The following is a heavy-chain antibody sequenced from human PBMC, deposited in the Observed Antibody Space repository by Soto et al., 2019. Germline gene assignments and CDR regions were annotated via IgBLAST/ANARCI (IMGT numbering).Heavy chain of an antibody. Sequence: QITLKESGPTVVKPTQTLTLTCTFSGFSLSSSGVGVGWIRQAPAKALEWLALIYWDDDKRYNPSLKNRLTITKDTPRNQGVLTMTSIDPVDKATYYCARGHGSERSTYFDYWGQGTLVTVS. CDR3: ARGHGSERSTYFDY. CDR1: GFSLSSSGVG. V-gene: IGHV2-5*02. D-gene: IGHD3-10*01. J-gene: IGHJ4*02. CDR2: IYWDDDK.